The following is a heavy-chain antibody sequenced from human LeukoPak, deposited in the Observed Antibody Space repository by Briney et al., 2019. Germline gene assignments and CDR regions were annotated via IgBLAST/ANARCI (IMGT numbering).Heavy chain of an antibody. CDR1: GFTFSDYS. Sequence: PGGSLRLSCAASGFTFSDYSMSWIRQAPGKGLEWVSYISSSGSTIYYADSVKGRITISRDNAKNSLYLQINSLRAEDTAVYYCAKRDSSGYQYYFDYWGQGTLVTVSS. CDR2: ISSSGSTI. J-gene: IGHJ4*02. CDR3: AKRDSSGYQYYFDY. V-gene: IGHV3-11*01. D-gene: IGHD3-22*01.